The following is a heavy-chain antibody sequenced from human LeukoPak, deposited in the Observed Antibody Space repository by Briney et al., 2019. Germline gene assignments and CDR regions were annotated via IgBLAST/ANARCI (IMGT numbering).Heavy chain of an antibody. V-gene: IGHV4-39*07. CDR1: GGSISSSSYY. CDR2: IYYSGST. J-gene: IGHJ4*02. Sequence: PSETLSLTCTVSGGSISSSSYYWGWIRQPPGKGLEWIGSIYYSGSTNYNPSLKSRVTISVDTSKNQFSLKLSSVTAADTAVYYCARVKRRLSSGFDYWGQGTLVTVSS. D-gene: IGHD6-19*01. CDR3: ARVKRRLSSGFDY.